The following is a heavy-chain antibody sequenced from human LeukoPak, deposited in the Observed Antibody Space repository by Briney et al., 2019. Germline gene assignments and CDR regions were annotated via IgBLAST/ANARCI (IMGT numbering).Heavy chain of an antibody. CDR2: IRNKANSYAT. CDR3: TRLGYSSGSVDC. D-gene: IGHD6-19*01. CDR1: GFTFSSYS. V-gene: IGHV3-73*01. Sequence: HSGGSLRLSCAASGFTFSSYSMNWVRQASGKGLEWVGRIRNKANSYATGYAASVQGRFTVSRDDSKNTAYLQMNSLKTEDTAVYYCTRLGYSSGSVDCWGQGILVTVSS. J-gene: IGHJ4*02.